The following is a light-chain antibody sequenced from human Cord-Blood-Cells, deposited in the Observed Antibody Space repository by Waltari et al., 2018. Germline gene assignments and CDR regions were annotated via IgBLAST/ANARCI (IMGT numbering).Light chain of an antibody. CDR3: QQYDNLPLT. J-gene: IGKJ4*01. CDR2: DAS. CDR1: QDISNY. Sequence: DIQMTQSPCSLSAPVGNRFTITCQASQDISNYLNWYQQKPGKGPKLLIYDASNLETGVPSRFSGSGSGTDFTFTISSLQPEDIATYYCQQYDNLPLTFGGGTKVEIK. V-gene: IGKV1-33*01.